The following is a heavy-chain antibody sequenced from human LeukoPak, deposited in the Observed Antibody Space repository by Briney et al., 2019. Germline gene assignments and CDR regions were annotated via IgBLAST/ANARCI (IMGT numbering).Heavy chain of an antibody. V-gene: IGHV3-48*03. CDR1: GFTYSSYE. D-gene: IGHD3-10*02. Sequence: GGSLRLSCAASGFTYSSYEMNWLRQARGKGLAGVSYISSSGSTIYCADCVKGGFTLYRDNDKNSLYLQMNSLRAEDTAVYYCAELGITMIGGVWGKGTTVTISS. CDR2: ISSSGSTI. J-gene: IGHJ6*04. CDR3: AELGITMIGGV.